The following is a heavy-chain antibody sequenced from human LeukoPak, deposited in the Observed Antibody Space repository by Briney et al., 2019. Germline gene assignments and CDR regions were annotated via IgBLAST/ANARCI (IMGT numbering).Heavy chain of an antibody. CDR1: GFTFSNYW. CDR3: ARSFDGQPDY. V-gene: IGHV3-53*01. D-gene: IGHD2/OR15-2a*01. CDR2: IYSGGST. Sequence: GGSLRLSCAASGFTFSNYWMSWVRQAPGKGLEWVSVIYSGGSTYYADSVKGRFTISRDNSKNTLYLQMNSLRAEDTAVYYCARSFDGQPDYWGQGTLVTVSS. J-gene: IGHJ4*02.